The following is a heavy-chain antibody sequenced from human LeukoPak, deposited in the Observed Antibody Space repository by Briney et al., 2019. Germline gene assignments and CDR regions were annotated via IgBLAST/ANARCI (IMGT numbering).Heavy chain of an antibody. D-gene: IGHD3-9*01. Sequence: PSETLSLTCAVYGGSFSGYYWSWIRQPPGEGLEWIGEINHSGSTNYNPSLKSRVTISVDTSKNQFSLKLSSVTAADTAVYYCARGQYFDWLLQTPQWWFDPWGQGTLVTVSS. J-gene: IGHJ5*02. CDR1: GGSFSGYY. CDR2: INHSGST. CDR3: ARGQYFDWLLQTPQWWFDP. V-gene: IGHV4-34*01.